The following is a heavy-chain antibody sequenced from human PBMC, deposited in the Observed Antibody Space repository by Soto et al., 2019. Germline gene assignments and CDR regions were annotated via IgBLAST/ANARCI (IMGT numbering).Heavy chain of an antibody. Sequence: GGSLRLSCAASGFTVSSNYMSWVRQAPGKGLEWVSVIYSGGSTYYADSVKGRFTISRHNSKNTLYLQMNSLRAEDTAVYYCARSGVRFLEWLLVGLGAFDIWGQGTMVTVSS. D-gene: IGHD3-3*01. CDR1: GFTVSSNY. J-gene: IGHJ3*02. V-gene: IGHV3-53*04. CDR2: IYSGGST. CDR3: ARSGVRFLEWLLVGLGAFDI.